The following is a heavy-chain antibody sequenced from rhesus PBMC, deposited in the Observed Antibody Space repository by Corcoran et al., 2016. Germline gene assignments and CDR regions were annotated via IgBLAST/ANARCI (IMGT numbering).Heavy chain of an antibody. CDR2: IDPSDSDT. V-gene: IGHV5-20*02. Sequence: EVQLVQSGAEVKRPGESLTISCMTSGYSFTSSWISWVRQMPGKGLEWMGAIDPSDSDTRYSPSFQGQVTISADKSISTAYLQWSSLKASDTATYYCAKGYSGYKTHFDYWGQGVLVTVSS. CDR1: GYSFTSSW. J-gene: IGHJ4*01. D-gene: IGHD5-24*01. CDR3: AKGYSGYKTHFDY.